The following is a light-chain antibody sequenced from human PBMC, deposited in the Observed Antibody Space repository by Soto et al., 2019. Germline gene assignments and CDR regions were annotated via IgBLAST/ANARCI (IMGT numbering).Light chain of an antibody. V-gene: IGKV1-33*01. Sequence: DIQMTQSPSSLSASVGDRVTITCQASQDISNYLNWYQQKPGKAPKLLIYDASNLETGVPSRFSGSGSGTDFTFTISSLQPEDIATYYCQQYDNRPPSTTFGGGTKVEIK. J-gene: IGKJ4*01. CDR1: QDISNY. CDR2: DAS. CDR3: QQYDNRPPSTT.